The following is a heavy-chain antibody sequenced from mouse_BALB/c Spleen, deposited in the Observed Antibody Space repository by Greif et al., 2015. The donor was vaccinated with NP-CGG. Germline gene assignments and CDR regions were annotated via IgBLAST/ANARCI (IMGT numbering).Heavy chain of an antibody. Sequence: EVKLMESGGGLVKPGGSLKLSCAASGFTFSSYAMSWVRQTPEKRLEWVASISSGGSTYYPDSVKGRFSISRDNARNILYLQMSSLRSEDTAMYYCARGYLFRAMDYWGQGTSVTVSS. CDR3: ARGYLFRAMDY. CDR1: GFTFSSYA. V-gene: IGHV5-6-5*01. D-gene: IGHD2-3*01. CDR2: ISSGGST. J-gene: IGHJ4*01.